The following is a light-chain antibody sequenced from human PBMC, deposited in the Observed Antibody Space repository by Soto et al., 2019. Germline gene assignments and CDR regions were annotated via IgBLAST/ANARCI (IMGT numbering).Light chain of an antibody. Sequence: VVTQSPASLSVSPGDRVTISCRAGPISSNLAWHQQRPGQAPRLLIYGASVRATGVPARFSGSVSGTEFTLTISSLQPDDFATYYCQQYKSYSPITFGQGTRLEIK. CDR3: QQYKSYSPIT. CDR1: PISSN. J-gene: IGKJ5*01. V-gene: IGKV3-15*01. CDR2: GAS.